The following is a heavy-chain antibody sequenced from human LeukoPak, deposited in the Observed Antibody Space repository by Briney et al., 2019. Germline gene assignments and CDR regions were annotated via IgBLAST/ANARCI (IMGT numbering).Heavy chain of an antibody. J-gene: IGHJ3*02. CDR1: GFTFSHYW. D-gene: IGHD5-12*01. CDR2: INQDGSEK. CDR3: ARVRYTEAPYGAFDI. Sequence: PGGSLRLSCTASGFTFSHYWMSWVRQAPGKGLEWVANINQDGSEKYYVDSVKGRFTFSRDNAKNSLYLQMNSLRAEDTAVYYCARVRYTEAPYGAFDIWGQGTMVTVSS. V-gene: IGHV3-7*03.